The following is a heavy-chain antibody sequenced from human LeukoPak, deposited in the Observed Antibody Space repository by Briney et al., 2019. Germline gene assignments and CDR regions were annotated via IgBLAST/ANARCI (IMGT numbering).Heavy chain of an antibody. J-gene: IGHJ4*02. D-gene: IGHD3-22*01. CDR3: ARRGYSDSSGYDY. Sequence: GGSLRLSCAASGFTFDDYAMHWVRQAPGKGLEWVSSISGDSSDIYYADSVMGRSTISRDNAKNSVYLQINSLRAEDTAIYYCARRGYSDSSGYDYWGQGTPVTVSS. CDR2: ISGDSSDI. V-gene: IGHV3-21*01. CDR1: GFTFDDYA.